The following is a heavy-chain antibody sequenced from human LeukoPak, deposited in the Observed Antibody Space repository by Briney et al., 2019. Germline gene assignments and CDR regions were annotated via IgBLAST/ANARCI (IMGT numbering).Heavy chain of an antibody. Sequence: SETLSLTCTVSGGSISSSSYYWGWIRQPPGKGLEWIGSIYYSGSTYYNPSLKSRVTISVDTSKNQFSLKLSSVTAADTAVYYCAGKAYSDWFDPWGQGTLVTASS. CDR2: IYYSGST. CDR3: AGKAYSDWFDP. V-gene: IGHV4-39*01. CDR1: GGSISSSSYY. J-gene: IGHJ5*02. D-gene: IGHD2-15*01.